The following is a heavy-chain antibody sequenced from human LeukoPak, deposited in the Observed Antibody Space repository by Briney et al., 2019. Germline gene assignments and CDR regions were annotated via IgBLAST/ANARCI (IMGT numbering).Heavy chain of an antibody. D-gene: IGHD3-3*01. V-gene: IGHV1-69*01. Sequence: GASVKVSCKASGGTFSSYAISWVRQAPGQGLEWMGGIIPIFGTANYAQKFQGRVTITADESTSTAYMELSSLRSEDTAVYHCARGHPPSYYDFWSGYYLPDFDYWGQGTLVTVSS. CDR2: IIPIFGTA. CDR1: GGTFSSYA. CDR3: ARGHPPSYYDFWSGYYLPDFDY. J-gene: IGHJ4*02.